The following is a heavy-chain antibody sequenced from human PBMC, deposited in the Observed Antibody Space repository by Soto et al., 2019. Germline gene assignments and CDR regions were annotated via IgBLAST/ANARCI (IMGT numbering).Heavy chain of an antibody. V-gene: IGHV3-23*01. Sequence: GGSLRLSCAASGFTFSSYAMSWVRQAPGKGLEWVSAISGSGGSTYYTVSMKGRFTTVRDNSKNMLYLQMNRLGAEDTVVYYCASSPVGQRIAAAGSRRYYYYYMDVWGKGTTVTVSS. CDR3: ASSPVGQRIAAAGSRRYYYYYMDV. D-gene: IGHD6-13*01. CDR1: GFTFSSYA. J-gene: IGHJ6*03. CDR2: ISGSGGST.